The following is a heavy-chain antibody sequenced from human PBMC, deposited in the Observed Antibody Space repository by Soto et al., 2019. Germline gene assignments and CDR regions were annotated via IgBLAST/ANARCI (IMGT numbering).Heavy chain of an antibody. CDR2: IYYSGST. Sequence: SETLSLTCTVSGGSISGYYWNWIRQPPGKGLEWIGYIYYSGSTNYNPSLKSRVTISVDTSKNQFSLKLSSVTAADTAVYYCVRRAYCLDPWGQGTLVTVSS. CDR1: GGSISGYY. CDR3: VRRAYCLDP. J-gene: IGHJ5*02. D-gene: IGHD2-15*01. V-gene: IGHV4-59*08.